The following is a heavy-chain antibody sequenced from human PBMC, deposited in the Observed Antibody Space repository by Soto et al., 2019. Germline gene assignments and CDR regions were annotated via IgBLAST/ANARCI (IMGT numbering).Heavy chain of an antibody. J-gene: IGHJ2*01. Sequence: QVQLQESGPGLVKPSETLSLTCTVSGGSVSSGSYYWSWIRQPPGKGLEWIGYIYYSGSTNYNPSLKSRVXXXXXXXXXXXXXXXXXXXXXXXXXXXXXXXXXXXXXXXXXXYFDLWGRGTLVTVSS. CDR2: IYYSGST. CDR3: XXXXXXXXXXXXXXYFDL. V-gene: IGHV4-61*01. CDR1: GGSVSSGSYY.